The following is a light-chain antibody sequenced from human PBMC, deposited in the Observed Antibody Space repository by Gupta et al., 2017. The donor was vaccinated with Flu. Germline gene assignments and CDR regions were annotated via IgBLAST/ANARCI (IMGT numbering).Light chain of an antibody. CDR3: QQCYGTPQT. V-gene: IGKV1-39*01. Sequence: PSSLSASVGDRVTITILASQSISSYLNWYQQKLGKAPKLLIYAASRLQSGVPSRFSGSGSGTDFTLTISRLQPEDFATYYCQQCYGTPQTFGQGTRLEIK. CDR1: QSISSY. CDR2: AAS. J-gene: IGKJ5*01.